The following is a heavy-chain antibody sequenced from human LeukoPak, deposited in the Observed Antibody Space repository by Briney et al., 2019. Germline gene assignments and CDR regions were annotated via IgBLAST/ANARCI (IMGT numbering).Heavy chain of an antibody. J-gene: IGHJ4*02. CDR1: GFTFSNFG. D-gene: IGHD4-17*01. CDR2: IWGDASRR. Sequence: PGTSLRLSCAASGFTFSNFGMHWVRQTPGKGLEWLAVIWGDASRRIHSDSVKGRFTISRDNAKNSLYLQMNSLRAEDTAVYYCARDPNYHYGDVGGDYWGQGTLVTVSS. V-gene: IGHV3-33*01. CDR3: ARDPNYHYGDVGGDY.